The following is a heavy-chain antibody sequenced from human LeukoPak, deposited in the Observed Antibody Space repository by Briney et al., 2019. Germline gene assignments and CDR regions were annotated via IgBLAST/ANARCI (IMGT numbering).Heavy chain of an antibody. CDR3: ARAQGAVAGTLFDY. J-gene: IGHJ4*02. Sequence: PGASLRLSCAASGFTFSSYAMHWVRQAPGKGLEWVAVISYDGSNKYYADSVKGRFTISRDNSKNTLYLQMNSLRAEDTAVYYCARAQGAVAGTLFDYWGQGTLVTVSS. D-gene: IGHD6-19*01. V-gene: IGHV3-30*04. CDR1: GFTFSSYA. CDR2: ISYDGSNK.